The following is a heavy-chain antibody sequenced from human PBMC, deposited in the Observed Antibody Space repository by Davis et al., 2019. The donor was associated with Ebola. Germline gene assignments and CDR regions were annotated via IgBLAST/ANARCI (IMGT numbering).Heavy chain of an antibody. J-gene: IGHJ6*02. CDR1: GFTFSSYS. D-gene: IGHD6-13*01. Sequence: PGGSLRLSCAASGFTFSSYSMNWVRQAPGKGLEWVSSISSSSSYIYYADSVKGRFTISRDNAKNSLYLQMNSLRAEDTAVYYCARDQVSSWYDWRGLYYYGMDVWGQGTTVTVSS. CDR3: ARDQVSSWYDWRGLYYYGMDV. V-gene: IGHV3-21*04. CDR2: ISSSSSYI.